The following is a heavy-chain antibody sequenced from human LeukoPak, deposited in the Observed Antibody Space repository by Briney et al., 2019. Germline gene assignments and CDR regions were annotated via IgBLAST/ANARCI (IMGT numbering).Heavy chain of an antibody. CDR3: ARTYMTSARFDP. CDR2: IHYTGST. D-gene: IGHD2-21*02. J-gene: IGHJ5*02. CDR1: GGSISSGGYY. V-gene: IGHV4-31*03. Sequence: ASQTLSLTCTVSGGSISSGGYYWSWIRQHPGKGLEWIGYIHYTGSTYYNASLKSRVTISVDTSKIQFSLKLSSVTAADTAVYYCARTYMTSARFDPWGQGTLVTVSS.